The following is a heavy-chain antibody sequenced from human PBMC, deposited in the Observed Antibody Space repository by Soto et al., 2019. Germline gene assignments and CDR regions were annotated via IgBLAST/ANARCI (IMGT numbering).Heavy chain of an antibody. D-gene: IGHD3-10*01. CDR3: ARQPRMGGSDQSTFDY. CDR1: GFSLSTSGVG. Sequence: QITLKESGPTLVNPTQTLTLTCTFSGFSLSTSGVGVGWIRQPPGKALEWLALIYWNDDKRYSPSLKSRLTITKDTSKNQVVLTVTNMDPVDTATYYCARQPRMGGSDQSTFDYWGQGTLVTVSS. J-gene: IGHJ4*02. CDR2: IYWNDDK. V-gene: IGHV2-5*01.